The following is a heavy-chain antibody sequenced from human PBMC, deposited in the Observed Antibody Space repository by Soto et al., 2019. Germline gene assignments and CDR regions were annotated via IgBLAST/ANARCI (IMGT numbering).Heavy chain of an antibody. V-gene: IGHV3-72*01. CDR3: ARGWDSFDY. CDR2: SANKANSYDT. D-gene: IGHD1-26*01. J-gene: IGHJ4*02. CDR1: GFTVSNHF. Sequence: EVQLVESGGGLVQPGGSLRLSCAAAGFTVSNHFMDRVRQAPGKGLEWVGRSANKANSYDTLYAASVKGRFTISRDDSKNSLYLQMNSRKTEDTAVYYCARGWDSFDYWGQGTLVTVSS.